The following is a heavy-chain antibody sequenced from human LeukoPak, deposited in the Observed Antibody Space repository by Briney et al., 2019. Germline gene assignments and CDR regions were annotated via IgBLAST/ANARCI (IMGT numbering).Heavy chain of an antibody. CDR3: AKDQQWLVPYYFDY. CDR2: ISGSGGTT. CDR1: GFTFNNYA. V-gene: IGHV3-23*01. D-gene: IGHD6-19*01. Sequence: GGSLRLSCAASGFTFNNYAMTWVRQAPGKGLEWVSAISGSGGTTYYADSVKGRFTISRDSSKSTLYLQMNSLRAEDTAVYYCAKDQQWLVPYYFDYWGQGTLVTVSS. J-gene: IGHJ4*02.